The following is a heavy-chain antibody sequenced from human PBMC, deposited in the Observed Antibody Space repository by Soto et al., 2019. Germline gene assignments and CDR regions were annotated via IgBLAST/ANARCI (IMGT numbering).Heavy chain of an antibody. Sequence: PGGSLRLSCAASGFTFDDYAMHWVRQAPGKGLEWVSGISWNSGSIGYADSVKGRFTISRDNAKNSLYLQMNSLRAEDTALYYCAKDGNAIRKTNYYYYYMDVWGKGTTVTVSS. D-gene: IGHD2-2*02. CDR2: ISWNSGSI. V-gene: IGHV3-9*01. CDR1: GFTFDDYA. J-gene: IGHJ6*03. CDR3: AKDGNAIRKTNYYYYYMDV.